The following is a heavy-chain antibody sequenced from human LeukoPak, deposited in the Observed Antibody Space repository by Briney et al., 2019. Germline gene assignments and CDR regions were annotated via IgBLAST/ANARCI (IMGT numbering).Heavy chain of an antibody. J-gene: IGHJ4*02. V-gene: IGHV3-74*01. CDR2: INSDGSST. CDR1: GSGFTFNNYW. D-gene: IGHD3-3*01. Sequence: GGSLRLSCAASGSGFTFNNYWMHWVRQAPGKGLVWVSRINSDGSSTSYADSVKGRFTISRDNAKNTLYLQMNSLRAEDTAVYYCANTVGVTSFLAYWGQGTLVTVSS. CDR3: ANTVGVTSFLAY.